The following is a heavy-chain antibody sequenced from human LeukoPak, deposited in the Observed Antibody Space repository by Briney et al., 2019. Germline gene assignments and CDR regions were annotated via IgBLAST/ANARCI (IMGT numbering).Heavy chain of an antibody. J-gene: IGHJ4*02. D-gene: IGHD3-3*01. Sequence: GGSLRLSCAAPGFTFSSYSMNWVRQAPGKGLEWVSYISISSSTIYYADSVKGRFTISRDNAKNSLYLQMNSLRAEDTAVYYCARDSEDDFWSGYLFDYWGQGTLVTVSS. CDR2: ISISSSTI. CDR3: ARDSEDDFWSGYLFDY. V-gene: IGHV3-48*01. CDR1: GFTFSSYS.